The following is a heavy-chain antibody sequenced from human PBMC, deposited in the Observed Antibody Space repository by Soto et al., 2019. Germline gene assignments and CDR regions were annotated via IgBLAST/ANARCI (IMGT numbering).Heavy chain of an antibody. D-gene: IGHD3-22*01. CDR3: VRLIYDRRLNYLYFDY. V-gene: IGHV4-4*02. Sequence: SETLSLTCDVSGVSISSGNWWSWVRQPPGKRLEWIGEIYRDGRTTYNPSRRGRATISVDTSKNWFSLRVTSATAADTAVYYCVRLIYDRRLNYLYFDYWGRGALVTVSS. J-gene: IGHJ4*02. CDR2: IYRDGRT. CDR1: GVSISSGNW.